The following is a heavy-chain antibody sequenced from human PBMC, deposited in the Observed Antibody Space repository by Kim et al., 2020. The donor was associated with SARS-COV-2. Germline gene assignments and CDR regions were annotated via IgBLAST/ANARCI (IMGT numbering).Heavy chain of an antibody. Sequence: GGSLRLSCAASGFTFSSYGMHWVRQAPGKGLEWVAVISYDGSNKYYADSVKGRFTISRDNSKNTLYLQMNSLRAEDTAVYYCAKSGRNLYYFDYWGQGTLVTVSS. V-gene: IGHV3-30*18. D-gene: IGHD3-10*01. CDR1: GFTFSSYG. J-gene: IGHJ4*02. CDR2: ISYDGSNK. CDR3: AKSGRNLYYFDY.